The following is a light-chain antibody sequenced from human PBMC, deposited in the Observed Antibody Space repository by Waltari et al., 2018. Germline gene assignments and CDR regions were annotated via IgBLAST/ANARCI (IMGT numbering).Light chain of an antibody. Sequence: QSALTQPASVSGSPGQSITISCTGTTSPFWSYALVSWYQQPPDKAPKLMVYEGTKRPPGISTRFSGAKSGNTASLTISGLQAEDEADYYCCSYAGNTVWVFGGGTKLTVL. V-gene: IGLV2-23*01. J-gene: IGLJ3*02. CDR3: CSYAGNTVWV. CDR1: TSPFWSYAL. CDR2: EGT.